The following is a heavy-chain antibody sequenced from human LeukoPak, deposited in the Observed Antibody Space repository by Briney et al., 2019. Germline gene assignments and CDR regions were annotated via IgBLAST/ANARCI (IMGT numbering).Heavy chain of an antibody. CDR1: GFTFSSYE. V-gene: IGHV3-48*03. D-gene: IGHD1-1*01. J-gene: IGHJ4*02. CDR3: ARVFSNPTGNDY. CDR2: ISNSGNTI. Sequence: PGGSLRLSCAASGFTFSSYEMNWVRQAPGKGLEWVSYISNSGNTIFYADSVKGRFTISRDDGKNSLYLQMNSLRAEDTAVYYCARVFSNPTGNDYWGQGALVTASS.